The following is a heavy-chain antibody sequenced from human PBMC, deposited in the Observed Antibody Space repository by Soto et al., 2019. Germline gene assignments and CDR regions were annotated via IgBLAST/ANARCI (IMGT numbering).Heavy chain of an antibody. CDR1: EFNFTCYT. D-gene: IGHD2-15*01. CDR3: ARDRCRGDSGHRPYPFAL. CDR2: ISSSSLYI. V-gene: IGHV3-21*01. Sequence: GGSLRLSCAASEFNFTCYTINWVRQAPWKGLEWVSSISSSSLYIYYADSVKGRFTISRDDAKNSLYLQMNSLRAEDTAVYYCARDRCRGDSGHRPYPFALWGQGTMV. J-gene: IGHJ3*01.